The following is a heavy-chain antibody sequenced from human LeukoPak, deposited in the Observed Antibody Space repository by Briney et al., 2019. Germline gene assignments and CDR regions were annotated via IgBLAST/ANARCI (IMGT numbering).Heavy chain of an antibody. CDR1: GFTVSNNH. Sequence: GGSLRLSCAASGFTVSNNHMSWVRQAPGEGLQWVSVIYSGGSTDYADSVKGRFTISRHNSKNAVYVQMSSLRPEDTAVYYCARVGLAAAVPAPPYCYGLDVWGQGTTVTVSS. CDR2: IYSGGST. CDR3: ARVGLAAAVPAPPYCYGLDV. V-gene: IGHV3-53*04. J-gene: IGHJ6*02. D-gene: IGHD6-13*01.